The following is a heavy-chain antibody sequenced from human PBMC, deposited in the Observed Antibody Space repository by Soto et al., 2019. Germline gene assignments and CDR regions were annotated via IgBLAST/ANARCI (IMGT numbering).Heavy chain of an antibody. D-gene: IGHD2-2*01. CDR2: INGYNGNT. J-gene: IGHJ5*02. V-gene: IGHV1-18*01. Sequence: ASVKVSCKASGYAFPSYGISWVRQAPGQGLELMGWINGYNGNTNYVQKLQDRVIMTVDTSTSTAYMELRSLRSDDTAVYYCARDCSSTSCYRGWFDPWGQGTLVTVSS. CDR1: GYAFPSYG. CDR3: ARDCSSTSCYRGWFDP.